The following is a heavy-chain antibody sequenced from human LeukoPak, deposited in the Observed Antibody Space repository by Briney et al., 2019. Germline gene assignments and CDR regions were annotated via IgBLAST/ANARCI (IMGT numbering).Heavy chain of an antibody. J-gene: IGHJ5*02. Sequence: ASVKVSCKASGGTFSSYAISWVRQAPGQGLEWMGGIIPIFGTASYAQKFQGRVTITADKSTSTAYMELSSLRSEDTAVYYCARAIAAANWFDPWGQGTLVTVSS. CDR2: IIPIFGTA. CDR3: ARAIAAANWFDP. V-gene: IGHV1-69*06. CDR1: GGTFSSYA. D-gene: IGHD6-25*01.